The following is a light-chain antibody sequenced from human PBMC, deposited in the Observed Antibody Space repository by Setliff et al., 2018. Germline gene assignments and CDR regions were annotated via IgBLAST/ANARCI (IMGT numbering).Light chain of an antibody. V-gene: IGLV2-14*01. J-gene: IGLJ1*01. CDR1: SNDVGGYNY. CDR2: DVS. Sequence: QSVLTQPPSASGSPGQSVTISCTGTSNDVGGYNYVSWYQQHPGKAPKLMIYDVSNRPSGVSNRFSGSKSGNTASLTISGLQAEDEADYYCCSYAGGSTYVFGTGTRSPS. CDR3: CSYAGGSTYV.